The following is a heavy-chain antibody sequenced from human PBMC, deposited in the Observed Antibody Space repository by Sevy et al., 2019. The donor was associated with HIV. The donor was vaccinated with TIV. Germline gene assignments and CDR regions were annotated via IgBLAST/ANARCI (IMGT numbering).Heavy chain of an antibody. Sequence: SETLSLTCSVSGASISSFYWSWIRQSAGKGLEWIGRIYSSGSTNYNPSLKSRVTMSVDTSGNQLSLKLNSVTAADTAVYFCARAWGTGYFDLWGRGTLVTVSS. CDR3: ARAWGTGYFDL. D-gene: IGHD3-16*01. CDR2: IYSSGST. J-gene: IGHJ2*01. V-gene: IGHV4-4*07. CDR1: GASISSFY.